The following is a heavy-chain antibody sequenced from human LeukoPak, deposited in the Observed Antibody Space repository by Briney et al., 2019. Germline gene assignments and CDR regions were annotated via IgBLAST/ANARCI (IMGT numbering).Heavy chain of an antibody. J-gene: IGHJ6*02. CDR1: SYTFTTSG. CDR2: ISLYNGNT. D-gene: IGHD1-26*01. Sequence: ASVKVSCKFSSYTFTTSGITWVRQAPGQGLEWMGWISLYNGNTKYAQKLQGRVTMTTETSTDTAHMELRSLRSDDTAVYYCARDSGGSYYKSHYYYGMDVWGQGTTVTVSS. CDR3: ARDSGGSYYKSHYYYGMDV. V-gene: IGHV1-18*01.